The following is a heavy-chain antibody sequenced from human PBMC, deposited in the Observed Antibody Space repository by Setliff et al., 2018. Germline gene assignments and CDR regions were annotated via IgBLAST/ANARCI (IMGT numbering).Heavy chain of an antibody. D-gene: IGHD2-15*01. CDR2: IIPLFGTT. J-gene: IGHJ6*03. Sequence: SVKVSCKTSGYNFITTGISWVRQAPGQGLEWMGGIIPLFGTTNYAQEFQGRVTITTDESTNTAYMELSSLRSEDTAMYYCAREKVVVVSATSYHYYMDVWGKGTTVTVSS. V-gene: IGHV1-69*05. CDR3: AREKVVVVSATSYHYYMDV. CDR1: GYNFITTG.